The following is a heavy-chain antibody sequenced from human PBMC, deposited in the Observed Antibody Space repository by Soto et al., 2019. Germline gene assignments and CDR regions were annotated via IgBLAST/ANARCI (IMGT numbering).Heavy chain of an antibody. CDR1: GYTFTGYY. V-gene: IGHV1-24*01. CDR2: FDPEDGET. J-gene: IGHJ4*02. Sequence: ASVKVSCKASGYTFTGYYMHWVRQAPGKGLEWMGGFDPEDGETIYAQKFQGRVTMTEDTSTDTAYMELSSLRSEDTAVYYCATGITMVRGAPDVWGQGTLVTV. D-gene: IGHD3-10*01. CDR3: ATGITMVRGAPDV.